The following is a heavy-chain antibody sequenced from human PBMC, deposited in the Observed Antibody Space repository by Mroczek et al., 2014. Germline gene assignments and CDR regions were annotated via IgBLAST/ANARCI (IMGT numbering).Heavy chain of an antibody. D-gene: IGHD2-8*01. J-gene: IGHJ3*02. CDR1: GGSISSGSYY. CDR3: AREGIIVPSAGFDI. Sequence: QVQLQQWGPGLVKPSQTLSLTCTVSGGSISSGSYYWSWIRQPAGKGLEWIGRIYTSGSTNYNPSLKSRVTMSVDTSKNQFSLKLSSVTAADTAVYYCAREGIIVPSAGFDIWGQGTMVTVSS. CDR2: IYTSGST. V-gene: IGHV4-61*02.